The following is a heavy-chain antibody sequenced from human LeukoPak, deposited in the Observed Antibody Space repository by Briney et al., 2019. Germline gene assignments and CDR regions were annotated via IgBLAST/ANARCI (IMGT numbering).Heavy chain of an antibody. V-gene: IGHV3-20*01. CDR2: INWNGGSI. CDR3: ARSYLYGDYDLGAFDI. CDR1: GFTFDDYG. Sequence: GGSLRLSCAASGFTFDDYGMSWVRQAPGKGLEWVSGINWNGGSIGYADSVKGRFTISRDNAKNSLYLQMNSLRAEDTALYHCARSYLYGDYDLGAFDIWAKGQWSPSLQ. D-gene: IGHD4-17*01. J-gene: IGHJ3*02.